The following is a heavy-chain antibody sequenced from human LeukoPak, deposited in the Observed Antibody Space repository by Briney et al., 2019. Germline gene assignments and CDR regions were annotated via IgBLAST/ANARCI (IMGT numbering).Heavy chain of an antibody. J-gene: IGHJ4*02. D-gene: IGHD5-24*01. Sequence: PSQTLSLTCTVSGGSISSGGYYWSWIRQHPGKGLEWIGYIYYSGSTNYNPSLKSRVTISVDTSKNQFSLKLSSVTAADTAVYYCARLSMGWLQWDYWGQGTLVTVSS. CDR3: ARLSMGWLQWDY. CDR1: GGSISSGGYY. V-gene: IGHV4-31*03. CDR2: IYYSGST.